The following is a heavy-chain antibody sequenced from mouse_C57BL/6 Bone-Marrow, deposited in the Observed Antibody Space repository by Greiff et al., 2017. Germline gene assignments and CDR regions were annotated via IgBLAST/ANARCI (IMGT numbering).Heavy chain of an antibody. J-gene: IGHJ2*01. CDR1: GFNIKDDY. D-gene: IGHD1-1*01. CDR3: TRRLLRGDY. V-gene: IGHV14-4*01. Sequence: VQLQQSGAELVRPGASVKLSCTASGFNIKDDYMHWVKQRPEQGLEWIGWIVPENGDTAYASKFQGKATITADTSSNTAYLQLSSLTSEDTAVYYCTRRLLRGDYWGQGTTLTVSS. CDR2: IVPENGDT.